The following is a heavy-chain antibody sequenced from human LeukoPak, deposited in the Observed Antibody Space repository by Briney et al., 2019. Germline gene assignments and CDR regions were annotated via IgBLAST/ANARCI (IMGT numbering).Heavy chain of an antibody. V-gene: IGHV4-34*01. CDR2: INHRGST. Sequence: SETLSLTCAVYGGSFSGYYWNWIRQPPGKGLEWIGEINHRGSTNYNPSLKSRVTISVDTSKNQFSLKLSSVTAADTAVYYCARGMPYYYGSDLPYYYYYMDVWGKGTTVTISS. CDR3: ARGMPYYYGSDLPYYYYYMDV. D-gene: IGHD3-10*01. CDR1: GGSFSGYY. J-gene: IGHJ6*03.